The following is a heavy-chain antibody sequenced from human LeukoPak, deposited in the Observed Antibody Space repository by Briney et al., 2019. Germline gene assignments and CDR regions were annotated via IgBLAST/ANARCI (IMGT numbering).Heavy chain of an antibody. V-gene: IGHV1-2*02. CDR1: GYTFTGYY. CDR2: INPNSGGT. Sequence: ASVKVSCKASGYTFTGYYMHWVRQAPGQGLEWMGWINPNSGGTNYAQKFQGRVTMTRDTPISTAYMELSRLRSDDTAVYYCASRAWLLLDYYYGMDVWGQGTTVTVSS. D-gene: IGHD3-9*01. CDR3: ASRAWLLLDYYYGMDV. J-gene: IGHJ6*02.